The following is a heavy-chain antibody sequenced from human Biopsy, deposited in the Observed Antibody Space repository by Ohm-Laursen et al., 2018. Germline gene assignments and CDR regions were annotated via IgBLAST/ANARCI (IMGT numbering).Heavy chain of an antibody. D-gene: IGHD2-15*01. CDR3: ARAGRYCSGGGCYSWFDS. CDR2: VRDNANSYTT. V-gene: IGHV3-72*01. CDR1: GFSFRDND. J-gene: IGHJ5*01. Sequence: SLRLSCAASGFSFRDNDMDWVRQAPGTGLEWVGRVRDNANSYTTDNAASVKGRFTISRDDSKNSLYLQINSLKTEDTALYYCARAGRYCSGGGCYSWFDSWGQGTLVTVSS.